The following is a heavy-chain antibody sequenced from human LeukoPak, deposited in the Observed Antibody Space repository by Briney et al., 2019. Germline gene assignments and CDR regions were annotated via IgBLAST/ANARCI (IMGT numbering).Heavy chain of an antibody. CDR1: GGSISSGGYY. CDR3: ARDNPSDSRYYYYMDV. D-gene: IGHD4-11*01. V-gene: IGHV4-31*03. CDR2: IYYSGST. J-gene: IGHJ6*03. Sequence: TSETLSLTCTVSGGSISSGGYYWSWIRQHPGKGLEWIGYIYYSGSTYYNPSLKSRVTISVDTSKNQFSLKLSSVTAADTAVYYCARDNPSDSRYYYYMDVWGKGTTVTVSS.